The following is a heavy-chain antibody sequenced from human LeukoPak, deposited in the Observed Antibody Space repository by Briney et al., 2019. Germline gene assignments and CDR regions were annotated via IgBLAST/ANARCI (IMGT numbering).Heavy chain of an antibody. CDR1: GGTFSSYA. J-gene: IGHJ4*02. D-gene: IGHD6-19*01. V-gene: IGHV1-69*06. CDR2: IIPIFGTA. Sequence: ASVKVSCKASGGTFSSYAISWVRQAPGQGLEWMGGIIPIFGTANYAQKFQGRVTITADKSTSTAYMELSSLRSEDTAVYYCARGKEAVAGWLGPFDYWGQGTLVTVSS. CDR3: ARGKEAVAGWLGPFDY.